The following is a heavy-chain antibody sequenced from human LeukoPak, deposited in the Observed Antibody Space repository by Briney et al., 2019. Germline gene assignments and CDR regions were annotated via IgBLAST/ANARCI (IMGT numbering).Heavy chain of an antibody. CDR1: GSTLTELS. V-gene: IGHV1-24*01. CDR2: FDPEDGET. CDR3: ATDPRVRGVIIPYFDY. D-gene: IGHD3-10*01. J-gene: IGHJ4*02. Sequence: GASVKVSCKVSGSTLTELSMHWVRQAPGKGLEWMGGFDPEDGETTYAQKFQGRVTMTEDTSTDTAYMELSSLRSEDTAVYYCATDPRVRGVIIPYFDYWGQGTLVTVSS.